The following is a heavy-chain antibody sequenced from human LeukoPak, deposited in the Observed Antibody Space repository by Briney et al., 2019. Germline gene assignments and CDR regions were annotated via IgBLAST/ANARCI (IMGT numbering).Heavy chain of an antibody. CDR2: INPSAGGT. J-gene: IGHJ4*02. CDR1: GYTFTSYY. Sequence: ASVKVSCKASGYTFTSYYMHWVRQAPGQGVEWMGIINPSAGGTIYAQNFQGRVTMTRDTSTSTVYMELSSLSSEDTAVYYCVSCPYHTTPGGYWGQGTLVTVSS. D-gene: IGHD3-3*01. CDR3: VSCPYHTTPGGY. V-gene: IGHV1-46*01.